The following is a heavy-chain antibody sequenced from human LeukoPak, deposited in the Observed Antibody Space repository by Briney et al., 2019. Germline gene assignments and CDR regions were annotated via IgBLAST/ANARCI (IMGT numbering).Heavy chain of an antibody. D-gene: IGHD6-13*01. V-gene: IGHV1-69*04. CDR3: ARHIAGENYFDP. Sequence: GASVKVSCKASGGTFSSYAIAWVRQAAGHGLECLGRVIPILGVTTYAQNFQDRVTITADKSTGTAYMELSSLTSADTAMYYCARHIAGENYFDPWGQGTLVTVSS. CDR1: GGTFSSYA. J-gene: IGHJ5*02. CDR2: VIPILGVT.